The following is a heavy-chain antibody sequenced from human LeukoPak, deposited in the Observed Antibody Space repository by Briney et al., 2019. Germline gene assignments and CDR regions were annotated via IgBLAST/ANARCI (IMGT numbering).Heavy chain of an antibody. CDR3: GGDGGRSIETVFDY. Sequence: SETLSLTCAVYGGSFSGYYWSWIRQPPGKGLEWIGEINHSGSTNYNPSLKSRVTISVDTSKNQFSLKLSSVTAADTAVYYCGGDGGRSIETVFDYWGQGTLVTVSS. J-gene: IGHJ4*02. CDR2: INHSGST. V-gene: IGHV4-34*01. CDR1: GGSFSGYY. D-gene: IGHD4-23*01.